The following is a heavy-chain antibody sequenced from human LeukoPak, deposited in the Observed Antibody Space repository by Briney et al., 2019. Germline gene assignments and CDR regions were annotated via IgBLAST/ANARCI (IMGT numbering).Heavy chain of an antibody. D-gene: IGHD3-3*01. CDR2: IYYSGST. J-gene: IGHJ3*02. CDR3: ARGKITVFGVVTNFDAFDI. Sequence: SQTLSLTCTVSGGSISSGDYYWSWIRQPPGKGLEWIGYIYYSGSTYYNPSLKSRVTISVDTSRNQFSLNLSSLTAADTAVYYCARGKITVFGVVTNFDAFDIWGQGTVVTVSS. CDR1: GGSISSGDYY. V-gene: IGHV4-30-4*08.